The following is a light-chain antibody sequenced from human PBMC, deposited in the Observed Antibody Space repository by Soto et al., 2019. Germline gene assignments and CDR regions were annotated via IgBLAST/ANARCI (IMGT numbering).Light chain of an antibody. J-gene: IGKJ5*01. CDR3: HHYDSSPPYT. Sequence: SPATLSLSPGERATLSCRASRSFASSYLAWYQHKPGQAPRLLIYAASSRATGIPDRFIGSGSRTDFTLTISRLEPDDSAVYYCHHYDSSPPYTFGQGTRLEIK. CDR2: AAS. CDR1: RSFASSY. V-gene: IGKV3-20*01.